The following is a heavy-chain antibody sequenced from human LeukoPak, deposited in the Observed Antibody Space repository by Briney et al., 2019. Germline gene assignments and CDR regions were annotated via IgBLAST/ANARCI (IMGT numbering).Heavy chain of an antibody. CDR3: ARGSATATIQLDN. J-gene: IGHJ4*02. D-gene: IGHD5-24*01. CDR2: IYAIGTT. Sequence: GGSLRLSCTASGFTVSSSYMSWVRQAPGKGLEWVSFIYAIGTTYYADSVKGRFTISGDNSKNTVYLQMNSLRAEDTAVYYCARGSATATIQLDNWGQGTLVTVSS. V-gene: IGHV3-66*01. CDR1: GFTVSSSY.